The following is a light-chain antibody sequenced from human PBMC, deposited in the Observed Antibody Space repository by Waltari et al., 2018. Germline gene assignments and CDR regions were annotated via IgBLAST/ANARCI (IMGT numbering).Light chain of an antibody. CDR3: QQSYSIPQYT. J-gene: IGKJ2*01. CDR1: QSISRF. Sequence: DIQMTQSPSSLSASVGDRVPLTCRASQSISRFLNWYQQKPGKAPKLLIYAASSLQSGVPSRFSGSGSGTDFTLTISSLQPEDFAIYYCQQSYSIPQYTFGQGTKLEIK. CDR2: AAS. V-gene: IGKV1-39*01.